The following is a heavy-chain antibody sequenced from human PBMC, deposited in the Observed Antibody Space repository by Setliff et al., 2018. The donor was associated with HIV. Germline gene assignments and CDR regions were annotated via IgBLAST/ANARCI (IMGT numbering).Heavy chain of an antibody. V-gene: IGHV3-30*02. J-gene: IGHJ4*02. D-gene: IGHD3-22*01. CDR3: AKDRGSGYYSPSDY. CDR2: IRYDGSNK. Sequence: PGGSLRLSCAASGFTFNTYGMHWVRQAPGKGLEWVAFIRYDGSNKYYADSVKGRFTISRDNSKNTLYLQMNSLRAEDTAVYYCAKDRGSGYYSPSDYWGQGTLVTVSS. CDR1: GFTFNTYG.